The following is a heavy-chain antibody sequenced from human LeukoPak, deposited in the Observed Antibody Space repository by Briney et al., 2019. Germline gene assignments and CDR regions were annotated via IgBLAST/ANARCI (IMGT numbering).Heavy chain of an antibody. Sequence: GSLRLSCAASGFAFSSYAMSWVRQAPGKGLEWVSAISGSGGSTYYADSVKGRFTISRDNSKNTLYLQMNSLKAEDTAVYYCAKDAPPYGYCSGGSCYSFTLSPAYGMDVWGQGTTVTVSS. D-gene: IGHD2-15*01. CDR1: GFAFSSYA. J-gene: IGHJ6*02. CDR2: ISGSGGST. CDR3: AKDAPPYGYCSGGSCYSFTLSPAYGMDV. V-gene: IGHV3-23*01.